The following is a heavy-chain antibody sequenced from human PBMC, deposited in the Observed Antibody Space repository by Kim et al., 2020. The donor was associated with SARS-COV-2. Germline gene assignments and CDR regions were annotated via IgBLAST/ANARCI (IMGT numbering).Heavy chain of an antibody. CDR3: ARVFDMDV. CDR1: GFSFSSYE. Sequence: GGSLRLSCATSGFSFSSYEMNWVRQAPGKGLEWVSYIRGSGDTIFYADSVKGRFTISRDNAENSLYLQMNSLRAEDTAVYYCARVFDMDVWGKGTTVTVSS. J-gene: IGHJ6*04. CDR2: IRGSGDTI. V-gene: IGHV3-48*03.